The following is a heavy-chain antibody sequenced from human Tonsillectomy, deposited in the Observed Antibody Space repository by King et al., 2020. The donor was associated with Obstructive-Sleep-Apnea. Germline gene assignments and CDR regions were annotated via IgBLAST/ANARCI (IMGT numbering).Heavy chain of an antibody. CDR1: GGSISSGGYY. V-gene: IGHV4-31*03. CDR3: ARDPGGYDRESGAFDI. J-gene: IGHJ3*02. D-gene: IGHD5-12*01. CDR2: IYYSGST. Sequence: HVQLQESGPGLVKPSQTLSLTCTVSGGSISSGGYYWSWIRQHPGKGLEWIGYIYYSGSTYYNPSLKSRVTISVDTSKNQFSLKLSSVPAADTAVYYCARDPGGYDRESGAFDIWGQGTMVTVSS.